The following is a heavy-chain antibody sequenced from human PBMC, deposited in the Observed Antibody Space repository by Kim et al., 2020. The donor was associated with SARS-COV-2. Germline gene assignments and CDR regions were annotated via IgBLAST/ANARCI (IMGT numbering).Heavy chain of an antibody. CDR3: AREGIAVAATLGDY. V-gene: IGHV3-74*01. CDR2: INSDGSST. D-gene: IGHD6-19*01. J-gene: IGHJ4*02. CDR1: GFSFSSYW. Sequence: GASLRLSCAASGFSFSSYWMHWVRQAPGKGLVWVSRINSDGSSTSYADSVKGRFTISRDNAKNTLSLQMTGLRAEDTAVYYCAREGIAVAATLGDYWGQGTLVTVSS.